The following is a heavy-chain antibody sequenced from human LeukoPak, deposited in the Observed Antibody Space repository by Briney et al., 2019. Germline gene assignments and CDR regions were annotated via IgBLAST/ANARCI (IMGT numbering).Heavy chain of an antibody. D-gene: IGHD3-16*01. Sequence: SETLSLTCSVSGGSISSYYWTWIRQPPGKGLEWIGYRYYIGSTTYNPSLKSRVTISVDTSKSQFSLKLISVTAADTAIYYCARVRGDFETDWGQGTLVTVSS. V-gene: IGHV4-59*01. CDR1: GGSISSYY. CDR2: RYYIGST. CDR3: ARVRGDFETD. J-gene: IGHJ1*01.